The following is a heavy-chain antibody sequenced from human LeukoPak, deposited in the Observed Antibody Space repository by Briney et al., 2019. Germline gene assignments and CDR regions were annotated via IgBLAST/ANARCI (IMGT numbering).Heavy chain of an antibody. D-gene: IGHD4-17*01. V-gene: IGHV3-23*01. CDR1: GFTFSSYA. J-gene: IGHJ4*02. CDR2: ISGRGGST. CDR3: AKDSTVTYDY. Sequence: TGGSLRLSCAASGFTFSSYAMSWVRQDPGKGPEWVSAISGRGGSTYYADAVKGRVSTSRNNSKNTLYLQMNSLRAEDTAVYYCAKDSTVTYDYWGQGTLVTVSS.